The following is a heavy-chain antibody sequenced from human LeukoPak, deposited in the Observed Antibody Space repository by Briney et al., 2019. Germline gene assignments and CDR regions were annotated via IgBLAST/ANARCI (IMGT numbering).Heavy chain of an antibody. J-gene: IGHJ4*02. CDR3: AREGPDGYNLDY. CDR1: GFTFSSYG. D-gene: IGHD5-24*01. V-gene: IGHV3-48*04. CDR2: ISSSGSTR. Sequence: GRSLRLSCAASGFTFSSYGMNWVRQAPGKGLEWVSYISSSGSTRYYTDSVKGRFTISRDNAKKSLYLQMNSLRAEDTAVYYCAREGPDGYNLDYWGQGTLVTVSS.